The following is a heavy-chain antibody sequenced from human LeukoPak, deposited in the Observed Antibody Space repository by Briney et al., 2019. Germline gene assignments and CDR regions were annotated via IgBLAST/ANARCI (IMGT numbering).Heavy chain of an antibody. CDR3: ARGPLLKLRFLESLPEGYYYYMDV. CDR2: MNPNSGNT. Sequence: GASVKVSCKASGYTFTSYDINWVRQATGQGLEWMGWMNPNSGNTGYAQKFQGRVTMTRNTSISTAYMELSSLRSEDTAVYYCARGPLLKLRFLESLPEGYYYYMDVWGKGTTVTVSS. V-gene: IGHV1-8*01. J-gene: IGHJ6*03. D-gene: IGHD3-3*01. CDR1: GYTFTSYD.